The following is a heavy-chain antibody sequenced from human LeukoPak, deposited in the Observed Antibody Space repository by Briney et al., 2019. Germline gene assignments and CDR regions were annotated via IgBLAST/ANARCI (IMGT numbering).Heavy chain of an antibody. V-gene: IGHV3-72*01. CDR1: GFTFSDHY. D-gene: IGHD4-23*01. CDR2: IRRKANSYNT. CDR3: VRSTTAVTPNCFDY. Sequence: QAGGSLRLSCAASGFTFSDHYMDWVRQAPGKGLEWVVRIRRKANSYNTDYAASVKGRFSISRDDSKNSFYLQMNSLQTEDTAVYYCVRSTTAVTPNCFDYWGQGTLVTVSS. J-gene: IGHJ4*02.